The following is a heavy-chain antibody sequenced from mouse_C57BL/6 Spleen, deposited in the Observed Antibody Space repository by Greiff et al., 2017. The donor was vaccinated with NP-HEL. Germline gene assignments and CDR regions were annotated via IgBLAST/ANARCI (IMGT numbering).Heavy chain of an antibody. V-gene: IGHV6-3*01. CDR1: GFTFSNYW. CDR3: TPITTVVAEGYFDV. J-gene: IGHJ1*03. D-gene: IGHD1-1*01. CDR2: IRLKSDNYAT. Sequence: EVKVEESGGGLVQPGGSMKLSCVASGFTFSNYWMNWVRQSPEKGLEWVAQIRLKSDNYATHYAESVKGRFTISRDDSKSSVYLQMNNLSAEDTGIYYCTPITTVVAEGYFDVWGTGTTVTVSS.